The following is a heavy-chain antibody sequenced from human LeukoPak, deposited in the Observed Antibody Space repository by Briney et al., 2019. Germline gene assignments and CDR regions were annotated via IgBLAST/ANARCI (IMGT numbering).Heavy chain of an antibody. CDR3: ARTIAVAGTSGFDP. J-gene: IGHJ5*02. V-gene: IGHV1-18*01. CDR1: GYTFTSYG. Sequence: ASVKVSCKASGYTFTSYGISWVRHAPGQGLEWMGWISAYNGNTNYAQKLQGRVTMTTDTSTSTAYMELRSLRSDDTAVYYCARTIAVAGTSGFDPWGQGTLVTVSS. CDR2: ISAYNGNT. D-gene: IGHD6-19*01.